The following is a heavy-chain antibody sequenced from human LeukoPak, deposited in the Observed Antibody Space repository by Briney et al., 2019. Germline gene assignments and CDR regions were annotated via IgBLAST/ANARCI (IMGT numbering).Heavy chain of an antibody. Sequence: GESLKISCTGSGYSFTSYWISWVRQLPGKGLEWMGRIDPSDSYTNYSPSFQGHVTISADKSISTAYLQWSSLKASDTAMYYCARRGFGSGSYYFDYWGQGTLVTVSS. D-gene: IGHD3-10*01. CDR1: GYSFTSYW. CDR3: ARRGFGSGSYYFDY. V-gene: IGHV5-10-1*01. CDR2: IDPSDSYT. J-gene: IGHJ4*02.